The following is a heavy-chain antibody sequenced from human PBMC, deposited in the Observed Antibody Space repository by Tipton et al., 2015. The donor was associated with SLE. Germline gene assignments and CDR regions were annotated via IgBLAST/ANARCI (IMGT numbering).Heavy chain of an antibody. J-gene: IGHJ3*02. CDR2: INHSGST. CDR3: ARLGAFDI. V-gene: IGHV4-34*01. D-gene: IGHD3-3*01. Sequence: TLSLTCAVYGGSFSGYYWSWIRQPPGKGLEWIGEINHSGSTNYNPSLKSRVTISADTSKNHFSLNLNSVTAADTAVYYCARLGAFDIWGQGTMVTVSS. CDR1: GGSFSGYY.